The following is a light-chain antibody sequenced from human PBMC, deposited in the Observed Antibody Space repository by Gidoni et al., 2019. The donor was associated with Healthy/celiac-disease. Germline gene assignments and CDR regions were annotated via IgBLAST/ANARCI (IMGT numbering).Light chain of an antibody. CDR2: DNN. CDR3: GTWDSSLSEGYV. V-gene: IGLV1-51*01. CDR1: SSNIGNNY. J-gene: IGLJ1*01. Sequence: QSVLTQPPSVSAAPGQKVTISCSGSSSNIGNNYVSWYQQLPGTAPKLLIYDNNKRPSGIPDRFSGSKSGTSATLGITGLQTGDEADYYCGTWDSSLSEGYVFGTGTKVTVI.